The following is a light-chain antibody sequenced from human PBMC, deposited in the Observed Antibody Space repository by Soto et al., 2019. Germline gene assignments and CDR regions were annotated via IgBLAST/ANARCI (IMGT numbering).Light chain of an antibody. Sequence: DIQMTQSPSTLSASVGDRVTITCRASQSISSWLAWYQQKPGKAPKLLIYDASSLESGVPSRFSGSGSGTEFTLTISRLQPDDFAPYYCQQYNSYSRTFGQGTKVEIK. CDR1: QSISSW. J-gene: IGKJ1*01. CDR3: QQYNSYSRT. CDR2: DAS. V-gene: IGKV1-5*01.